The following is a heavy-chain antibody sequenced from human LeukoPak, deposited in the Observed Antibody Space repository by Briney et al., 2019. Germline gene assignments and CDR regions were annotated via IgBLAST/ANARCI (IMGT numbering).Heavy chain of an antibody. Sequence: ASVKVSCKASGYTFTTYAMHRVRQAPGQRLEWTGWINAGNGNTKYSQKFQARVTITRDTSASTAYMELSSLGSEDTAVYYCARDPIGSRWPYYFDFWGQGTLVTVSS. J-gene: IGHJ4*02. D-gene: IGHD6-13*01. CDR1: GYTFTTYA. CDR2: INAGNGNT. V-gene: IGHV1-3*01. CDR3: ARDPIGSRWPYYFDF.